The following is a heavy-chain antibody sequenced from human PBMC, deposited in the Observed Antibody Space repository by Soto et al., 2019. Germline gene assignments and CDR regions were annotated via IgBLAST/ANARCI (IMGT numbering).Heavy chain of an antibody. CDR2: IYYSGST. D-gene: IGHD4-17*01. CDR1: GGAIISSSHY. J-gene: IGHJ4*02. Sequence: KCAETLSLACTVSGGAIISSSHYLCGIRQRPGKGLEWIGSIYYSGSTYYNPSLKSRVTISVDTSKNQFSLKLSSVTAADTAVYYCANGRYDYGGRGYSDYWGQGTLVTVSS. V-gene: IGHV4-39*01. CDR3: ANGRYDYGGRGYSDY.